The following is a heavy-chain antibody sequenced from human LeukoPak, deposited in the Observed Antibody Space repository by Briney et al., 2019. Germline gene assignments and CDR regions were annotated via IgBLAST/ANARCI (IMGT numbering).Heavy chain of an antibody. CDR3: ARDAYYYGSGTAQEDY. D-gene: IGHD3-10*01. CDR1: GYTFTSYG. CDR2: ISAYNGNT. V-gene: IGHV1-18*01. Sequence: VSVKVSCKASGYTFTSYGISWVRQAPGQGLEWMGWISAYNGNTNYAQKLQGRVTMTTDTSTSTAYMELRSLRSDDTAVYYCARDAYYYGSGTAQEDYWGQGTLVTVSS. J-gene: IGHJ4*02.